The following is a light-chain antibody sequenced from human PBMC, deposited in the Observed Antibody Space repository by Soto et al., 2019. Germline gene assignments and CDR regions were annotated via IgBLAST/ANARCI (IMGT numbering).Light chain of an antibody. Sequence: DVVLTQSPLPLPAPFGKPASTPSGSSQSLVYSIGNTYLGWFKRRPGHPRGLLIYTVSDVDSGRPDRFRGSGSGTDFPLRLSRVEAEDVGVYFCMQGTHWPFTFGQGTKLEIK. J-gene: IGKJ2*01. CDR1: QSLVYSIGNTY. V-gene: IGKV2-30*01. CDR2: TVS. CDR3: MQGTHWPFT.